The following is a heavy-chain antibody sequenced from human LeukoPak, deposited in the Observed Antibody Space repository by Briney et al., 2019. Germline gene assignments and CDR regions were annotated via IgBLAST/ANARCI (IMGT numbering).Heavy chain of an antibody. J-gene: IGHJ4*02. CDR2: ISHSGTT. CDR1: GGSISNGYW. V-gene: IGHV4-4*02. CDR3: ARNGYYSADY. D-gene: IGHD4-17*01. Sequence: PSGTLSLTCAVSGGSISNGYWWSWVRQPPGKGLEWIGEISHSGTTNYNPSLRSRVTISMDKSKNQFSLGLSSVTAADTAVYYCARNGYYSADYWGQGTLVTVSS.